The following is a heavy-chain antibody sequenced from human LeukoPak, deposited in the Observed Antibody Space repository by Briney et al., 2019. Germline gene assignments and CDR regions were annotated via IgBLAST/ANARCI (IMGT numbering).Heavy chain of an antibody. CDR1: GGTFSSYA. CDR3: ARGPIRCGGDCYLVDY. CDR2: IIPILGIA. J-gene: IGHJ4*02. V-gene: IGHV1-69*04. D-gene: IGHD2-21*02. Sequence: SVKVSCKASGGTFSSYAISWVRQAPGQVLEWMGRIIPILGIANYAQKFQGRVTITADKSTSTAYMELSSLRSEDTAVYYCARGPIRCGGDCYLVDYWGQGTLVTVSS.